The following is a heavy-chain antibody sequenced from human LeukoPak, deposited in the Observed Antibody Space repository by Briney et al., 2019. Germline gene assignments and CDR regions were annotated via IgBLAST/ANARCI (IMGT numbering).Heavy chain of an antibody. CDR1: GFTFSSYA. CDR2: ISGSGGST. Sequence: GGSLRLSCAASGFTFSSYAMSWVRQAPGKGLEWVSAISGSGGSTYYADSVKGRFTISRDNSKNTLYLQMNSLRAEDTAVYYCARSLGLRLTYYYGMDVWGQGTTVTVSS. V-gene: IGHV3-23*01. CDR3: ARSLGLRLTYYYGMDV. J-gene: IGHJ6*02. D-gene: IGHD3-16*01.